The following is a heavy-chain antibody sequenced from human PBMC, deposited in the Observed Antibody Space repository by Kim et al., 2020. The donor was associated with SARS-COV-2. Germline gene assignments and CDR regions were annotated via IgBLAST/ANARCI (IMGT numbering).Heavy chain of an antibody. Sequence: SETLSLTCTVSGGSISSSSYYWGWIRQPPGKGLEWIGSIYYSGSTYYNPSLKSRVTIAVDTSKNQFSLKLSSVTAVDTAVYYCASTGAMLPGIAVAAPLPFPFDFWGQGTLVTVSS. CDR1: GGSISSSSYY. D-gene: IGHD6-19*01. CDR2: IYYSGST. CDR3: ASTGAMLPGIAVAAPLPFPFDF. J-gene: IGHJ4*02. V-gene: IGHV4-39*07.